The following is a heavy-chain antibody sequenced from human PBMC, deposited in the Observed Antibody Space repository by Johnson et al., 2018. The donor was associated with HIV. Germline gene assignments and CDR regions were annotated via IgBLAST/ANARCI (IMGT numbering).Heavy chain of an antibody. V-gene: IGHV3-30*04. J-gene: IGHJ3*02. CDR1: GFTFSSYA. D-gene: IGHD3-10*01. CDR3: AKALRIFGSGVKEAFDI. Sequence: QVQLVESGGGVVQPGRSLRLSCEASGFTFSSYAMHWVRQAPGKGLEWVAVISYDGSNTYYADSVKGRFPISRDNAKNSLYLQMNSLRAEDTAVYYCAKALRIFGSGVKEAFDIWGQGTMVTVSS. CDR2: ISYDGSNT.